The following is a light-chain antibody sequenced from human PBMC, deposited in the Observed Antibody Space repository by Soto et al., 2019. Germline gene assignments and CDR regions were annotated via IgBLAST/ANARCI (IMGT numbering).Light chain of an antibody. CDR1: SSDIGSNNY. Sequence: QSALTQPASVSGSPGQSITISCTGTSSDIGSNNYVSWFQQRPGKAPTLIIYKVSNRPSGVSTHFSGSKSGNTASLTISGLLPDDEAEYYCSSYTTTTRLFGGGTKLTVL. J-gene: IGLJ3*02. CDR2: KVS. V-gene: IGLV2-14*01. CDR3: SSYTTTTRL.